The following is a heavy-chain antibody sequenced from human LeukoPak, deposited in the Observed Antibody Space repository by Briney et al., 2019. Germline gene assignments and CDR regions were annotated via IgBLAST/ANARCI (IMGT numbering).Heavy chain of an antibody. V-gene: IGHV3-21*01. CDR1: GFTFSTYS. D-gene: IGHD3-9*01. CDR2: ISSSTSYK. CDR3: ARVWRFDWLSPRDAWFDP. J-gene: IGHJ5*02. Sequence: GGSLRLSCAASGFTFSTYSMNWVRQAPGKGLEWVSSISSSTSYKYYADSVKGRFTISRDNAKKSLYLQMDNLRAEDTAVYYCARVWRFDWLSPRDAWFDPWGQGTLVTVSS.